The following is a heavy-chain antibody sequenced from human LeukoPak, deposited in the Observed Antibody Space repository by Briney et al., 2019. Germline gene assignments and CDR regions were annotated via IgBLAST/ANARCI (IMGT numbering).Heavy chain of an antibody. V-gene: IGHV1-18*01. CDR1: GYTFTSYG. D-gene: IGHD4-17*01. Sequence: ASVKVSCKASGYTFTSYGISWVRQAPGQGLEWMGWISAYNGNTNYAQKLQGRVTMTTDTSTSTAYMELRSLRSDDTAVYYCAREASYDYGDYGAAFDTWGQGTMVTVSS. CDR2: ISAYNGNT. CDR3: AREASYDYGDYGAAFDT. J-gene: IGHJ3*02.